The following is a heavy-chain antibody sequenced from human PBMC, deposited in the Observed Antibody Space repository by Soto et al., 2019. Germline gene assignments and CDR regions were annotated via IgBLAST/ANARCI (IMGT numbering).Heavy chain of an antibody. CDR2: TSYDGSNN. CDR3: ARGGTTGGWDV. V-gene: IGHV3-33*05. D-gene: IGHD3-16*01. CDR1: GFTFRSYV. Sequence: QVQLVESGGGVVQPGTSLRLSCVGSGFTFRSYVIHWVRQAPGKGLEWVALTSYDGSNNFYGDSVKGRVTIARDNSRNTVELQRDSLRLEDTALYYGARGGTTGGWDVWGQGTLVSVSS. J-gene: IGHJ4*02.